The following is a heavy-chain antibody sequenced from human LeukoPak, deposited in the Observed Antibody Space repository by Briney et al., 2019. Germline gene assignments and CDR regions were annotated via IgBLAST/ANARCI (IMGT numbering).Heavy chain of an antibody. CDR3: AKDYYDSSGYYYDY. J-gene: IGHJ4*02. CDR1: GYTFTSYV. V-gene: IGHV1-18*01. CDR2: ISAYNGNA. D-gene: IGHD3-22*01. Sequence: ASVKVSCKASGYTFTSYVISWVRQAPGQGLEWMGWISAYNGNANYAQRLQGRVTMTTDTSTSTAYMELRSLRSDDTAVYYCAKDYYDSSGYYYDYWGQGTLVTVSS.